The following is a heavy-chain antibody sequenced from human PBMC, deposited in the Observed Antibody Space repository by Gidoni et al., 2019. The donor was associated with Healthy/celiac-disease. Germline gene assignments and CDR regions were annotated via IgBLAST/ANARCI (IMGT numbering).Heavy chain of an antibody. J-gene: IGHJ4*02. D-gene: IGHD1-26*01. CDR1: GFTFSSYS. CDR2: ISSSSSTI. CDR3: ARDSGGYLYYFDY. V-gene: IGHV3-48*04. Sequence: EVQLVESGGGLVQPGGSLRLSCAASGFTFSSYSMNWVRQAPGKGLEWVSYISSSSSTIYYADSVKGRFTISRDNDKNSLYLQMNSLRAEDTAVYYCARDSGGYLYYFDYWGQGTLVTVSS.